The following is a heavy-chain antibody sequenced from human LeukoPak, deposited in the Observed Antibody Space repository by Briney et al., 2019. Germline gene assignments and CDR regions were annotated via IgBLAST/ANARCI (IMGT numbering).Heavy chain of an antibody. V-gene: IGHV4-59*02. Sequence: PSETLSLTCVVSGGSVSGYYWGWIRQPPGRGLEWIGYVYYSGSTNYNPSFKSRITISVDTSRNQFSLQLSSVTAADTAVYYCARIHRYCTGGACYVLDNWGQGTLVTVSS. D-gene: IGHD2-8*02. J-gene: IGHJ4*02. CDR3: ARIHRYCTGGACYVLDN. CDR2: VYYSGST. CDR1: GGSVSGYY.